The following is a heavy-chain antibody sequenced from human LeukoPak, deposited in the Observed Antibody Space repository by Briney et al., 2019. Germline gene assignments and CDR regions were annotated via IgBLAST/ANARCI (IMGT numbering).Heavy chain of an antibody. J-gene: IGHJ4*02. D-gene: IGHD2-2*02. CDR2: IYYSGST. CDR1: GGSISCYY. V-gene: IGHV4-59*12. Sequence: SETLSLTCTGTGGSISCYYWSWIRQPPGKGLEWIGYIYYSGSTNYNPSLKSRVTISIDMSRNQFSLKLSSLTAADTAVYYCASRPYTYGYLDSWGPGTLVTVSS. CDR3: ASRPYTYGYLDS.